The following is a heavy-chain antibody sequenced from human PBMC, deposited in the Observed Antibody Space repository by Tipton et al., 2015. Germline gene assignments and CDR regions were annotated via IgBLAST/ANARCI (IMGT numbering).Heavy chain of an antibody. Sequence: TLSLTCSVSSDSISKYYWSWIRQPPGKELEWIGYIQYSGSTNYSPSLKSRVTISVDTSKTQFSLKMSSVTASDTAVYFCARDLGHGMDVWGQGTTVTVS. CDR3: ARDLGHGMDV. CDR2: IQYSGST. CDR1: SDSISKYY. J-gene: IGHJ6*02. V-gene: IGHV4-59*01.